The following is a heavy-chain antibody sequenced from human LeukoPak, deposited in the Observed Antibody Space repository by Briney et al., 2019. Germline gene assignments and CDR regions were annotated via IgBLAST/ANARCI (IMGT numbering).Heavy chain of an antibody. V-gene: IGHV3-7*01. CDR1: GITFSCGTCW. CDR2: INPDGNKK. CDR3: ARDLAYSRLDY. J-gene: IGHJ4*02. D-gene: IGHD5-18*01. Sequence: GGSLRLSCAASGITFSCGTCWMDWVRQAPGKGLEWVASINPDGNKKYSADSVKGRFTISRDNAENSLYLQMNSLRVEDTAFYYCARDLAYSRLDYWGQGMLVTVSS.